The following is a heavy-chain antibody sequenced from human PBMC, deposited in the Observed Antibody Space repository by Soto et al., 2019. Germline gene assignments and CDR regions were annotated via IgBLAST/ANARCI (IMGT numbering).Heavy chain of an antibody. CDR1: GGSISNTDYY. J-gene: IGHJ6*02. V-gene: IGHV4-39*02. CDR3: ARANDFWSGYSYYYGMDA. D-gene: IGHD3-3*01. CDR2: IYYSGTT. Sequence: SETLSLTCTVSGGSISNTDYYWGWVRQPPGKGLEWIGYIYYSGTTQYNPSLKSRVTLSVDTSKNHFSLKLTSVTAADTAVYYCARANDFWSGYSYYYGMDAWGQGTTVTVS.